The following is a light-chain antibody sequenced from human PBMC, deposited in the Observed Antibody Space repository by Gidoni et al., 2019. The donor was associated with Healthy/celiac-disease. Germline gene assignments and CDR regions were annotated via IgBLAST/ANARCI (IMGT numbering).Light chain of an antibody. CDR1: QGIRND. CDR3: LQEYNYPPWT. J-gene: IGKJ1*01. V-gene: IGKV1-6*01. CDR2: AAS. Sequence: AIQMTQSPSSLSASLGDRVTITCRASQGIRNDLGWYQQKPGKAPKLLIYAASSLQSGVPSRFSGSGSGTDFTLTISSLQPEDFATYYCLQEYNYPPWTFGQGTKVEIK.